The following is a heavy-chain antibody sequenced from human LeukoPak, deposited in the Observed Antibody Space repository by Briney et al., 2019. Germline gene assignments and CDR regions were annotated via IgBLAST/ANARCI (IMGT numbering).Heavy chain of an antibody. CDR2: IIPIFGTA. V-gene: IGHV1-69*05. J-gene: IGHJ6*03. D-gene: IGHD7-27*01. CDR3: ARGLGKYEYYYYMDV. Sequence: GASVKVSCKASGGTFSSYAISWVRQAPGQGLEWMGGIIPIFGTANYAQKFQGRVTITTDESTSTAYMELSSLRSEDTAVYYCARGLGKYEYYYYMDVWGKGTTVTVSS. CDR1: GGTFSSYA.